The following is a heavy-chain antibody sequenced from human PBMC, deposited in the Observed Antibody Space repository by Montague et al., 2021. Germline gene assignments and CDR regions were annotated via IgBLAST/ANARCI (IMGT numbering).Heavy chain of an antibody. D-gene: IGHD3-10*01. CDR2: MFYDGAT. J-gene: IGHJ5*02. V-gene: IGHV4-59*08. CDR3: AKQDYFVSGTSYKGFDP. CDR1: SGSIFHAH. Sequence: SETLSLTCTVSSGSIFHAHWSWVRQPPGKGLEWLGSMFYDGATSNNPSLKSRVTMSIDTSTNQFSLKLSFVTAADTAVYYCAKQDYFVSGTSYKGFDPWGQGVRVTVSS.